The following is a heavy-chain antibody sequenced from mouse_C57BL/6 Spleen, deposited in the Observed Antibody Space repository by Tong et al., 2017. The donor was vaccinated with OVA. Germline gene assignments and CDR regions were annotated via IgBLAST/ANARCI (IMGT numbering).Heavy chain of an antibody. J-gene: IGHJ2*01. Sequence: VQLQESGPELVKPGASVKISCKASGYSFTSYYIHWVKQRPGQGLEWIGWIYPGSGNTKYNEKFKGKATLTADTSTSTAYMQLSSLTSEDSAVYYCARNYGSSPGYWGQGTTLTVSS. V-gene: IGHV1-66*01. CDR2: IYPGSGNT. CDR3: ARNYGSSPGY. CDR1: GYSFTSYY. D-gene: IGHD1-1*01.